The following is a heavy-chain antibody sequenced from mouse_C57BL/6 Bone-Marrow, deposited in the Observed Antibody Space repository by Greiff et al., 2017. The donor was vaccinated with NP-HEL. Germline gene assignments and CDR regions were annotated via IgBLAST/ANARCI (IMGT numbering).Heavy chain of an antibody. Sequence: VQLQESGAELVRPGASVTLSCKASGYTFTDYEMHWVKQTPVHGLEWIGAIDPETGGTAYNQKFKGKAILTADKSSSTAYMQLSSLTSEDSAVYFCAKDWNYFDYWGQGTTLTVSS. V-gene: IGHV1-15*01. J-gene: IGHJ2*01. D-gene: IGHD4-1*01. CDR2: IDPETGGT. CDR3: AKDWNYFDY. CDR1: GYTFTDYE.